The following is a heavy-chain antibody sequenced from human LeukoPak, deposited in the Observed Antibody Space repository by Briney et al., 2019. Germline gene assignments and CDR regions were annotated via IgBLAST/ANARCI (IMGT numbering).Heavy chain of an antibody. CDR2: IIPIFGTA. CDR3: ARDYRDSSGYDY. D-gene: IGHD3-22*01. Sequence: GASVKVSCKVSGGTFSSYAISWVRQAPGQGLEWMGGIIPIFGTANYAQKFQGRVTITTDESTSTAYMELSSLRSEDTAVYYCARDYRDSSGYDYWGQGTLVTVSS. J-gene: IGHJ4*02. V-gene: IGHV1-69*05. CDR1: GGTFSSYA.